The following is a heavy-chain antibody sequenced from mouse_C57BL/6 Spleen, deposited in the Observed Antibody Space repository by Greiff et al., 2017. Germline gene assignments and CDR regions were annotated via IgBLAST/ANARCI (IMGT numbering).Heavy chain of an antibody. J-gene: IGHJ3*01. V-gene: IGHV6-3*01. CDR2: IRLKSDNYAT. D-gene: IGHD1-1*01. CDR3: TVLYYYGSSSFAY. CDR1: GFTFSNYW. Sequence: VQLKQSGGGLVQPGGSMKLSCVASGFTFSNYWMNWVRQSPEKGLEWVAQIRLKSDNYATHYAVSVKGRFTISRDDSKSSVYLQMNNLRAEDTGIYYCTVLYYYGSSSFAYWGQGTLVTVSA.